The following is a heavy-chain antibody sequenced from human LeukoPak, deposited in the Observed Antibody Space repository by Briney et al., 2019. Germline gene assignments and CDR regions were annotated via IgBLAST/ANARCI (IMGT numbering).Heavy chain of an antibody. V-gene: IGHV4-34*01. CDR3: ARDSDPYGDYPRGAFDI. CDR1: GESFSGYY. J-gene: IGHJ3*02. Sequence: SETLSLTCGVYGESFSGYYWTWIRQPPGKGLEWIGEIKHSGSTHYNPSLKSRVTISVDTSKNQFSLKLSSVTAADTAVYYCARDSDPYGDYPRGAFDIWGQGTMVTVSS. D-gene: IGHD4-17*01. CDR2: IKHSGST.